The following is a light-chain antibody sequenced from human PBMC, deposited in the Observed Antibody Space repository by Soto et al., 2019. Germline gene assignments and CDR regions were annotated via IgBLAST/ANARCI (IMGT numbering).Light chain of an antibody. CDR2: AAS. CDR3: LQKYFYPFT. CDR1: QGNRKV. J-gene: IGKJ3*01. V-gene: IGKV1-6*01. Sequence: IQMTQSPGSLAASVGDRVAITCQASQGNRKVLDWVQQKPRKAPTLLIYAASNLQSGVPASFSGSGSGTDFTLTISSLQPEDFATYYCLQKYFYPFTFGPGTKVDIK.